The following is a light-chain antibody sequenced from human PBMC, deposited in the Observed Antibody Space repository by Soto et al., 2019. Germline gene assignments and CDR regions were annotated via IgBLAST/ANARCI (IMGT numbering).Light chain of an antibody. CDR2: GAS. V-gene: IGKV3D-15*01. CDR1: QSGSDN. CDR3: QQYNDWPLT. J-gene: IGKJ4*01. Sequence: EIVLTQSPATLSVSPGERATLSCRASQSGSDNLAWYQQKPGQAPRLLIYGASTRATGIPARSSGSGSGTELSLTMSIRQSEDVAVYYCQQYNDWPLTCGGGTKVEI.